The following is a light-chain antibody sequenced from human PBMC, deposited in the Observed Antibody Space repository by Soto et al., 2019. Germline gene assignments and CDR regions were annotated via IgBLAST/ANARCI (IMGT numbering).Light chain of an antibody. Sequence: QSALTQPSSASGSPGQSVTISCTGTSSDVGGYNYVSWYQQHPGKAPKLMIYEVSKRPSGVPDRFSGSKSGNTASLTVSGLQAEDEAEYYCSSYAGSNNLVFGGGTKLTVL. CDR3: SSYAGSNNLV. V-gene: IGLV2-8*01. CDR1: SSDVGGYNY. J-gene: IGLJ2*01. CDR2: EVS.